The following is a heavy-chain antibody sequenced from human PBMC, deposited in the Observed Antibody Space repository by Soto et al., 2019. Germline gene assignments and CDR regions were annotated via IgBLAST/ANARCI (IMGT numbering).Heavy chain of an antibody. V-gene: IGHV1-69*13. CDR2: ILPVFGTT. CDR1: GGTFTNHA. CDR3: ARGQGYCSSTTRRWFDP. D-gene: IGHD2-2*01. J-gene: IGHJ5*02. Sequence: SVKVSCKASGGTFTNHAFTWVRQAPGQGLEWMGGILPVFGTTNYAQKFQGRVKFTADESTSTAYMELSSLRSDDTAIYYCARGQGYCSSTTRRWFDPWGQGTLVTVSS.